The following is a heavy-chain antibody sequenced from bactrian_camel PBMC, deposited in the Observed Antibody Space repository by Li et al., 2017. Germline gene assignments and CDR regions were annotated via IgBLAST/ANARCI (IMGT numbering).Heavy chain of an antibody. D-gene: IGHD6*01. CDR2: ISGYDSNA. CDR3: KTTRDRYSITWCDFVD. CDR1: GFRFSSYY. J-gene: IGHJ4*01. Sequence: HVQLVESGGGLVQPGGSLRLSCAASGFRFSSYYMSWVRQAPGKGLEWVSSISGYDSNAYCADSVKGRFTISKDAAKDTVYLQMNSLKPEDTAMYSCKTTRDRYSITWCDFVDWGQGTQVTVS. V-gene: IGHV3-2*01.